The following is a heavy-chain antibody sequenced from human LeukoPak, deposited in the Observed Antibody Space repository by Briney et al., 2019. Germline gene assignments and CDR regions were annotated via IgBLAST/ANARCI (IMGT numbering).Heavy chain of an antibody. CDR2: ISWNSGSI. J-gene: IGHJ6*02. Sequence: PGRSLRLSCAASGFTFDDYAMHWVRQAPGKGLEWVSGISWNSGSIGYADSVKGRFTISRDNPKNLLFLQINSLRVEDTAVYYCAKPSVRREYYYYGMDVWGQGTTVTVSS. V-gene: IGHV3-9*01. CDR1: GFTFDDYA. CDR3: AKPSVRREYYYYGMDV.